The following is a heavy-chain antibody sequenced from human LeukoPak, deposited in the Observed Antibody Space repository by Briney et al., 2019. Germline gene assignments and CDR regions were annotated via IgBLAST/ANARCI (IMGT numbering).Heavy chain of an antibody. CDR3: AKMAGGTYYDSEDY. D-gene: IGHD1-26*01. V-gene: IGHV3-23*01. J-gene: IGHJ4*02. Sequence: GGSLRLSCAASGFTFSNYAMSWVRQAPGKGLEWVSVISNSGGSTYYADSVKGRFTISRDNSKYTLYLQMNNLRAVDTAVYYCAKMAGGTYYDSEDYWGQGTLVTVSS. CDR1: GFTFSNYA. CDR2: ISNSGGST.